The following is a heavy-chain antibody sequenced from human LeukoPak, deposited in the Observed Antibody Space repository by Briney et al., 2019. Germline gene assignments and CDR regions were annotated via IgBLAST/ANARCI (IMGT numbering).Heavy chain of an antibody. J-gene: IGHJ2*01. Sequence: GGSLRLSCAASGLTFENYSLAWVRQAPGKGLEWVSSISSGSSYMYYTDSVKGRFTISRDNAKNSVYLQMNSLRAEDTAVYYCARAYSSSWYVYWYFDHWGRGTLVTVSS. CDR2: ISSGSSYM. V-gene: IGHV3-21*01. D-gene: IGHD6-13*01. CDR3: ARAYSSSWYVYWYFDH. CDR1: GLTFENYS.